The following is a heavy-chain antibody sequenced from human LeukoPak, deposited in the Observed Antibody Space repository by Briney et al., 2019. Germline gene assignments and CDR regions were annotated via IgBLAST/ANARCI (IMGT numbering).Heavy chain of an antibody. CDR2: IYYSGGGPEEVGNT. D-gene: IGHD2-2*01. J-gene: IGHJ4*02. CDR3: ARVLSRYQRPGEVDY. V-gene: IGHV4-59*01. Sequence: SETLSLTCTVSGGSLIGYYWSWIRQPPGKGLEWIGFIYYSGGGPEEVGNTNYNPSVKSRVTISLDTSKNQFSLKMKSVIAADTAVYYCARVLSRYQRPGEVDYWGQGTLVTVSS. CDR1: GGSLIGYY.